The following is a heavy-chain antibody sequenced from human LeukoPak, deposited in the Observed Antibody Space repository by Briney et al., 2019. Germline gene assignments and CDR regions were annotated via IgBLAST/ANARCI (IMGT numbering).Heavy chain of an antibody. D-gene: IGHD1-14*01. J-gene: IGHJ4*02. CDR2: IYHSGST. V-gene: IGHV4-30-2*01. CDR3: ARGFPGRFRRAQPRNLENFDY. Sequence: PSETLSLTCTVSGGSISSGDYYWSWIRQPPGKGLEWIGYIYHSGSTYYNPSLKSRVTISVDRSKNQFSLKLSSVTAADTAVYYCARGFPGRFRRAQPRNLENFDYWGQGTLVTVSS. CDR1: GGSISSGDYY.